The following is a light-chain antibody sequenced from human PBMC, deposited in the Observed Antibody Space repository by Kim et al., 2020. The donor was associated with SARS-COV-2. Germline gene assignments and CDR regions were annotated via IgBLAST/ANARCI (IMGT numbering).Light chain of an antibody. Sequence: SASVGDRVTLTCQAGKDIRNYLHGYHHKAGKAPNLLFYDASSWEIGVPPRFSGSESGTVFTFTISSLQPEDIATYYCQQYDNFWTFGQGTKLDIK. J-gene: IGKJ1*01. CDR2: DAS. V-gene: IGKV1-33*01. CDR1: KDIRNY. CDR3: QQYDNFWT.